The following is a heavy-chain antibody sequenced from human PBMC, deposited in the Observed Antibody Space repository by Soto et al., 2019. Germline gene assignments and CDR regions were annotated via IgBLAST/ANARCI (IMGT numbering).Heavy chain of an antibody. D-gene: IGHD2-2*01. J-gene: IGHJ3*02. Sequence: PSETLSLTCTVSGGSISSYYWSWIRQPPGKGLEWIGYIYYSGSTNYNPSLKSRVTISVDTSKNQFSLKLSSVTAADTAVYYCAGVKKRFCSSTGCYSVVFFIWGQGKMVT. CDR1: GGSISSYY. CDR2: IYYSGST. CDR3: AGVKKRFCSSTGCYSVVFFI. V-gene: IGHV4-59*01.